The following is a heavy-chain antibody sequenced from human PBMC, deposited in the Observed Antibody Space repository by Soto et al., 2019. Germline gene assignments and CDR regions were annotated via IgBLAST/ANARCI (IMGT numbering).Heavy chain of an antibody. CDR2: IYYSGST. D-gene: IGHD3-3*01. V-gene: IGHV4-30-4*01. CDR3: ARAEPPYYDFWSGFFDS. CDR1: GGSISSGNYF. Sequence: QLQLQESGPGLVKPSQTLSLTCTVSGGSISSGNYFWSWIRQPPGKGLEWIGYIYYSGSTYYNPSLKSRVTISVDTSKNQFSLKLSSVTAADTAVYYCARAEPPYYDFWSGFFDSWGQGTLVTVSS. J-gene: IGHJ4*02.